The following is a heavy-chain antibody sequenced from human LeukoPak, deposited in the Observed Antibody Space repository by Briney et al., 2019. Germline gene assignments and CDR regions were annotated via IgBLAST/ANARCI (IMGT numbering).Heavy chain of an antibody. CDR2: ISSSSSYI. J-gene: IGHJ3*02. CDR1: GFTFSNYG. CDR3: AKSVGATKAYAFDI. D-gene: IGHD1-26*01. Sequence: PGGSLRLSCAASGFTFSNYGMNWVRQAPGKGLEWVSSISSSSSYIYYADSVKGRFTISRDNAKNSLYLQMNSLRAEDTAVYYCAKSVGATKAYAFDIWGQGTMVTVSS. V-gene: IGHV3-21*01.